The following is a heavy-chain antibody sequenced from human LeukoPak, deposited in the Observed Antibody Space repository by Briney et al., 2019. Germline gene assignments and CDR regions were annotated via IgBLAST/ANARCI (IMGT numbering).Heavy chain of an antibody. J-gene: IGHJ4*02. CDR2: ISAYNGNT. V-gene: IGHV1-18*01. CDR1: GYTFTSYG. D-gene: IGHD1-1*01. Sequence: GASVKVSCKASGYTFTSYGLSWVRQASGQGLEWIGWISAYNGNTNYAQKLQGRVAMTTDTSTSTAYMELRSLRSDDTAVYYCARSRGRWNDEDFDYWGQGTLVTVSS. CDR3: ARSRGRWNDEDFDY.